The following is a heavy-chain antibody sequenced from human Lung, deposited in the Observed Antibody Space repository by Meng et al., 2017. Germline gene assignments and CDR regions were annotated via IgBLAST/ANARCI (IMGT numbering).Heavy chain of an antibody. J-gene: IGHJ4*02. CDR1: GGSISGSD. D-gene: IGHD3-10*01. V-gene: IGHV4-34*01. CDR3: ARERHSTIIRGVIDF. CDR2: INHGGST. Sequence: QGQTPQVGPGLVRPSGNLPPPRAVHGGSISGSDWSWIRQSPAKGLEWIGKINHGGSTNYNPSLESRVTISVDTPKNQFSLRLTSMTVADTAVYYCARERHSTIIRGVIDFWGQGALVTVSS.